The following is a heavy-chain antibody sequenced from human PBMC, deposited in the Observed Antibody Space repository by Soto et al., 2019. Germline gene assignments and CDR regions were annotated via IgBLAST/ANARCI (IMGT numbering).Heavy chain of an antibody. D-gene: IGHD5-12*01. J-gene: IGHJ2*01. CDR1: GGTFSNYP. CDR3: ARENHSGLQLGYFDL. Sequence: QVQLVQSGAEVKKPGSSVKVSCKASGGTFSNYPISWVRQAPGQGLEWMGGIIPIFGTVNYAQKLQGRVTITADESTSTADMGLSSMRSEDTAVYYCARENHSGLQLGYFDLWGRGTLVTVSS. CDR2: IIPIFGTV. V-gene: IGHV1-69*12.